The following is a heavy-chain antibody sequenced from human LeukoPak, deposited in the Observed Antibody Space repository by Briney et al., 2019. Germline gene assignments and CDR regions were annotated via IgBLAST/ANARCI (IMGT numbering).Heavy chain of an antibody. Sequence: SETLSLTCTVSGGSISSYYWSWIRQPAGKGLEWIGRIYTSGSTNYNPSLKSRVTMSVDTSKNQFSLKLSSVTAADTAVYYCARDTGNYAWGSYRLYYFDYWGQGTLVTVSS. CDR2: IYTSGST. D-gene: IGHD3-16*02. CDR3: ARDTGNYAWGSYRLYYFDY. CDR1: GGSISSYY. J-gene: IGHJ4*02. V-gene: IGHV4-4*07.